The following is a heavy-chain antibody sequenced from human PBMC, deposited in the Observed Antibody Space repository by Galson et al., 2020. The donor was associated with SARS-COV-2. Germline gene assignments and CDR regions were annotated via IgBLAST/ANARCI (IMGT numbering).Heavy chain of an antibody. V-gene: IGHV3-23*01. CDR1: GFTFSSYA. CDR3: ATARWPTQLGLCDY. Sequence: RGSLRLSCAASGFTFSSYAMSWVRQAPGKGLEWVSAISGSGGSTYYADSVKGRFTISRDNSKNTLYLQMNSLRAEDTAVYYCATARWPTQLGLCDYWGQGTLVTVSS. D-gene: IGHD3-16*01. CDR2: ISGSGGST. J-gene: IGHJ4*02.